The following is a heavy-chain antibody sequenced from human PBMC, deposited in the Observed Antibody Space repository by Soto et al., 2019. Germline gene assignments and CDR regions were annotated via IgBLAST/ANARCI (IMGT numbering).Heavy chain of an antibody. CDR3: ARGRHITLVRGVIEDWFDP. CDR1: GYTFTCYG. V-gene: IGHV1-18*01. D-gene: IGHD3-10*01. J-gene: IGHJ5*02. Sequence: ASVKVSCKASGYTFTCYGISWVRQAPGQGLEWMGRISAYNGNTNYAQKFQGRVTMSTDTSTSTAYMELRSLRSDDTAVYYCARGRHITLVRGVIEDWFDPWGQGTLVTVSS. CDR2: ISAYNGNT.